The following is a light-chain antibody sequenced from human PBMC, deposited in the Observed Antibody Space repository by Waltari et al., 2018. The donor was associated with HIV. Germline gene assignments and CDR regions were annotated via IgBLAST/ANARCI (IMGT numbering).Light chain of an antibody. V-gene: IGLV1-44*01. CDR1: SANIGSRT. Sequence: QSVLTQPPSASGTPGQRVTISCSGSSANIGSRTVSWSQPLPGTAPKLRLYRNNQRPSGVPDRFSGFKAGTSAALAIRGLQAEDEADYYCATWDDSLNGYVLGAGTRVTVL. CDR2: RNN. CDR3: ATWDDSLNGYV. J-gene: IGLJ1*01.